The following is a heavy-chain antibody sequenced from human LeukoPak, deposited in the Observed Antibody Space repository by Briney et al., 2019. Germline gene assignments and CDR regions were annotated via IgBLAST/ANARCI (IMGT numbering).Heavy chain of an antibody. V-gene: IGHV4-61*02. CDR3: ARAPDIVGVPYDY. J-gene: IGHJ4*02. D-gene: IGHD1-26*01. CDR1: GGSISSGSYY. Sequence: SQTLSLTCTVSGGSISSGSYYWSWIRQPAGKGLEWIGRIYTSGSTNYNPSLKSRVTISVDTSKNQFSLQLTSVTPEDTAVYYCARAPDIVGVPYDYWGQGTLVTVSS. CDR2: IYTSGST.